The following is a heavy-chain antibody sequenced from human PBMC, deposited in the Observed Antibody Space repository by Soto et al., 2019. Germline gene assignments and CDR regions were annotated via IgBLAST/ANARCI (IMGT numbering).Heavy chain of an antibody. J-gene: IGHJ5*02. V-gene: IGHV3-11*04. D-gene: IGHD2-15*01. CDR3: VRDGASFDV. CDR1: GFTFSDYY. Sequence: GGSLRLSCAASGFTFSDYYMSWIRQAPGKGLEWVSYISKSGTTRYYAESVKGRFTISRDNARNSLYLQMNSLRDEDTAVYYCVRDGASFDVWGLGTLVTVSS. CDR2: ISKSGTTR.